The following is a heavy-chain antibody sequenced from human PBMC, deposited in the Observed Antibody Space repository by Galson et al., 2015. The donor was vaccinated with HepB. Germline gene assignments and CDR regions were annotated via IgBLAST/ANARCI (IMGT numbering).Heavy chain of an antibody. CDR3: AKEGDFWSGYYSWFDP. D-gene: IGHD3-3*01. CDR1: GFTFSSYG. V-gene: IGHV3-30*18. CDR2: ISYDGSNK. Sequence: SLRLSCAASGFTFSSYGMHWVRQASGKGLEWVAVISYDGSNKYYADSVKGRFTISRDNSKNTLYLQMNSLRAEDTAVYYCAKEGDFWSGYYSWFDPWGQGTLVTVSS. J-gene: IGHJ5*02.